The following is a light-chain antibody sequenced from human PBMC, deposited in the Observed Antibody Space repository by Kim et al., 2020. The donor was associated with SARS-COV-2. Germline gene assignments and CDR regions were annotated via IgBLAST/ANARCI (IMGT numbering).Light chain of an antibody. CDR1: QSVRGSY. Sequence: PVERATLSSGASQSVRGSYLAWYQQQKPGQAPRLLIYGASSRATGIPDRFSGSGSGTDFTLTISRLEPEDFAVYYCQQYGNAPDTFGQGTRLEIK. CDR2: GAS. V-gene: IGKV3-20*01. CDR3: QQYGNAPDT. J-gene: IGKJ5*01.